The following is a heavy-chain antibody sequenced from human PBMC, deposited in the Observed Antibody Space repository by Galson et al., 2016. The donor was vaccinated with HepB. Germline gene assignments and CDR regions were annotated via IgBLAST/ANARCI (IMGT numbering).Heavy chain of an antibody. CDR2: IYPGDSHS. J-gene: IGHJ6*02. D-gene: IGHD2-15*01. Sequence: QSGAEVKKPGESLKISCKGSGYNFNNFWVAWVRQMPGKGLEWMGIIYPGDSHSRYSPSLQGQVTISADKSINTAYLQWSSLTASDTAVYYCARTHSGGTDYYYYAMDVWGQGTTVTVSS. V-gene: IGHV5-51*01. CDR1: GYNFNNFW. CDR3: ARTHSGGTDYYYYAMDV.